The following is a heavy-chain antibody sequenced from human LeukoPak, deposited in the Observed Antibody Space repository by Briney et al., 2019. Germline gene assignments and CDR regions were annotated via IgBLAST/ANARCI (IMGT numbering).Heavy chain of an antibody. J-gene: IGHJ4*02. Sequence: GGSLRLSCAASGFTFSSHAMSWVRQAPRKGLTWVSAISGSGVSTHYADSVKGRFTISRDNSKNTLYLQMNSLRGEDTAVYYCAKDAAGPEYWGQGTLVTVSS. D-gene: IGHD6-13*01. CDR3: AKDAAGPEY. V-gene: IGHV3-23*01. CDR1: GFTFSSHA. CDR2: ISGSGVST.